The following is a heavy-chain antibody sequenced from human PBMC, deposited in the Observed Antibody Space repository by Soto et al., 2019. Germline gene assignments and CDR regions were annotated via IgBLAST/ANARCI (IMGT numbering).Heavy chain of an antibody. CDR2: MNRNDGDT. D-gene: IGHD1-26*01. V-gene: IGHV1-2*02. CDR1: GYTFTNY. J-gene: IGHJ4*02. CDR3: ASENWSYVD. Sequence: QAQLVQSGAEAKRPGTSVKVSCKVSGYTFTNYFHWIRQAAGQGREGMGGMNRNDGDTEYARKFQGRVTLTRDTSITTAYMELSSLTSDDTAVYYCASENWSYVDCGQGTLVTVSS.